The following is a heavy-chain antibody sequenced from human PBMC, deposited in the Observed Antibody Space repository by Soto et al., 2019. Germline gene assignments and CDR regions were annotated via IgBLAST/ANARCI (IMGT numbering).Heavy chain of an antibody. D-gene: IGHD5-12*01. CDR3: ARNVAYYYYYGMDA. CDR2: IIPIFGTA. J-gene: IGHJ6*02. Sequence: QVQLVQSGAEVKKPGSSVKVSCKASGGTFSSYAISWVRQAPGPGLEWMGGIIPIFGTANYAQKSQGRVTITADESTSTADMELSSLRSEDTAVYYCARNVAYYYYYGMDAWGQGTTVTVSS. V-gene: IGHV1-69*01. CDR1: GGTFSSYA.